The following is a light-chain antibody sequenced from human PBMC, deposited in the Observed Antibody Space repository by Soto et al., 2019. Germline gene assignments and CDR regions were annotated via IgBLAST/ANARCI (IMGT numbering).Light chain of an antibody. CDR3: QQSYSAPYT. CDR1: QSISRC. V-gene: IGKV1-39*01. CDR2: AAS. Sequence: DIQMTQSPSSLSASVGDRVTITCRASQSISRCLNWYQQKPGKAPKLLIYAASSFQSGVPPRFSGSGSGTDFTLTISSLQPEDFATYYCQQSYSAPYTFGQGTKLEIK. J-gene: IGKJ2*01.